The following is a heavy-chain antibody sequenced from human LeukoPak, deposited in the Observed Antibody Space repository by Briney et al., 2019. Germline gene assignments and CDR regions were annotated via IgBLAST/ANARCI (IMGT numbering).Heavy chain of an antibody. CDR1: GFSFSRYY. CDR3: ARQGYDSGFDY. D-gene: IGHD5-12*01. Sequence: GGSLRLSCAASGFSFSRYYMSWVRQAPGKGLEWVSVLFSGGDTYYADSVKDRFSISRDSSRETLFLQMNSLRADDTAVYYCARQGYDSGFDYWGHGTMVTLSS. CDR2: LFSGGDT. J-gene: IGHJ4*01. V-gene: IGHV3-66*04.